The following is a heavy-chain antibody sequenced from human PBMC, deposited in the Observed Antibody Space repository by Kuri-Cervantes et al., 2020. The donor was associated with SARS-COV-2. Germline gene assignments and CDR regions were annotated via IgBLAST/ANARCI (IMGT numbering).Heavy chain of an antibody. V-gene: IGHV4-34*01. CDR1: GGSFSGYD. J-gene: IGHJ5*02. CDR3: ARRILTIFGVVIIFPGGWFDP. CDR2: INHSGST. Sequence: GSLRLSCAVYGGSFSGYDWSWIRQPPGKGLEWIGEINHSGSTNYNPSLKSRVTISVDTSKNQFSLKLSSVTAADTAVYYCARRILTIFGVVIIFPGGWFDPWGQGTLVTVSS. D-gene: IGHD3-3*01.